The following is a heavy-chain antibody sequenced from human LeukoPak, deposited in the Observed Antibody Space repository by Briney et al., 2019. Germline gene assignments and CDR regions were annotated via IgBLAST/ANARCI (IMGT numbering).Heavy chain of an antibody. CDR3: AKGATTASFDY. CDR1: GFTFSSYG. Sequence: GGSLRLSCAASGFTFSSYGMHWVRQAPGKGLEWVAVIWYDGSNKYYADSVKGRFTISRDNSKNTLYLQMNGLRAEDTAVYYCAKGATTASFDYWGQGTLVTVSS. CDR2: IWYDGSNK. J-gene: IGHJ4*02. V-gene: IGHV3-30*02. D-gene: IGHD5-12*01.